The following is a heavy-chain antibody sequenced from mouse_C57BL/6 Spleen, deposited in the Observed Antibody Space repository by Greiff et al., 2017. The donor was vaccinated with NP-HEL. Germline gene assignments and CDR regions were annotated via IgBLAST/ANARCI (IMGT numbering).Heavy chain of an antibody. V-gene: IGHV5-6*02. CDR3: ARGTGTRNFDY. D-gene: IGHD4-1*01. Sequence: EVMLVESGGDLVKPGGSLKLSCAASGFTFSSYGMSWVRQTPDKRLEWVATISSGGSYTYYPDSVKGRFTISRDNAKNTLYLQMSSLKSEDTAMYYCARGTGTRNFDYWGQGTTLTVSS. J-gene: IGHJ2*01. CDR1: GFTFSSYG. CDR2: ISSGGSYT.